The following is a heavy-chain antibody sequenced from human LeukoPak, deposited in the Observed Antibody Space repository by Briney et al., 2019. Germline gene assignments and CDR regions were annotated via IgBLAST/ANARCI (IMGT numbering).Heavy chain of an antibody. J-gene: IGHJ4*02. V-gene: IGHV3-73*01. CDR2: IRSKVNSYAT. Sequence: GGSLRLSCAASGFTFSSYAMTWVRQASGKGLEWVGRIRSKVNSYATTYAASVEGRFIISRDDAKNTAYLQMNSLKTEDTAVYYCIRQGNLTPDDFWSGYYHYWGQGTLVTVSS. D-gene: IGHD3-3*01. CDR3: IRQGNLTPDDFWSGYYHY. CDR1: GFTFSSYA.